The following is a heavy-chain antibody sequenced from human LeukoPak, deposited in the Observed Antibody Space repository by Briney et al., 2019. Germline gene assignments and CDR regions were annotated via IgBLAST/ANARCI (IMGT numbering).Heavy chain of an antibody. CDR1: GFSFGNSW. Sequence: GGSLRLSCAASGFSFGNSWMHWVRQAPGKGLVWVSRINTDGSSTSYADSVKGRLTISRDNAKNTLFLQMNSLRAEDTAVYYCARALYDFWSGYYIANYMDVWGKGTPVTVSS. CDR2: INTDGSST. V-gene: IGHV3-74*01. D-gene: IGHD3-3*01. CDR3: ARALYDFWSGYYIANYMDV. J-gene: IGHJ6*03.